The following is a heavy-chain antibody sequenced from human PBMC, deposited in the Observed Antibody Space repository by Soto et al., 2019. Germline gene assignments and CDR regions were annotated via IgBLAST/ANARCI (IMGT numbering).Heavy chain of an antibody. CDR3: AREAVAGTVIDY. D-gene: IGHD6-19*01. CDR2: IWYDGSNK. Sequence: GGSLRLSCAACGFTFSSYGMHWVRQAPGKGLEWVAVIWYDGSNKYYADSVKGRFTISRDNSKNTLYLQMNSLRAEDTAVYYCAREAVAGTVIDYWGQGTLVTVSS. J-gene: IGHJ4*02. V-gene: IGHV3-33*01. CDR1: GFTFSSYG.